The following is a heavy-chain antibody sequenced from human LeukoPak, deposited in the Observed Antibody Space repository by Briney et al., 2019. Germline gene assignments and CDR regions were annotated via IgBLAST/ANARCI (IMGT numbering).Heavy chain of an antibody. CDR3: ARALVAGVTLNALDI. Sequence: VGSLRLSCAASGFGFSSYWMTCVRQVPGPGLVWVARIEYDGSTRNYADTVKGRFTISRDNAKKTLYVQMNSLRAEDTAVYYCARALVAGVTLNALDIWGQGTMVTVSS. D-gene: IGHD2-15*01. J-gene: IGHJ3*02. CDR1: GFGFSSYW. V-gene: IGHV3-74*01. CDR2: IEYDGSTR.